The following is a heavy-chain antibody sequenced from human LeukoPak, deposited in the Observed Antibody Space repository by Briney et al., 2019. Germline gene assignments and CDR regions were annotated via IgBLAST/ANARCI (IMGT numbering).Heavy chain of an antibody. V-gene: IGHV4-59*01. CDR3: AREGSGGWAFDF. CDR2: IYYSGST. Sequence: SETLSLTCTVSGRSISSYYWSWVRQPPGKGLEWVGYIYYSGSTNYNPSLKSLVTISVYTSKNQLSLEQSSVSAADTAVYYCAREGSGGWAFDFWGQGTLVTVSS. J-gene: IGHJ4*02. CDR1: GRSISSYY. D-gene: IGHD4-23*01.